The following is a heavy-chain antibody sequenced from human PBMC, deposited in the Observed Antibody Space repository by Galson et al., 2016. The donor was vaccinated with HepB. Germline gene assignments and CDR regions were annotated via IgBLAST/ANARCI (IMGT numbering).Heavy chain of an antibody. V-gene: IGHV1-18*01. CDR1: GYTFSSYG. Sequence: SVKVSCKASGYTFSSYGITWVRQAPGQGLEWMGWITCYNGNRNFAQNLQGRITMTTDPSTKTAYMELRSLRSDDTAVYYCARGHTPTSTYSYGWDSFDYWGQGTLVTVSS. CDR2: ITCYNGNR. CDR3: ARGHTPTSTYSYGWDSFDY. J-gene: IGHJ4*02. D-gene: IGHD5-18*01.